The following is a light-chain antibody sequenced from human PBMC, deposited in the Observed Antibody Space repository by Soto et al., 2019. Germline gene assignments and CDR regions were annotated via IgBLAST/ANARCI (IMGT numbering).Light chain of an antibody. V-gene: IGKV3-11*01. CDR1: QSVSSF. CDR2: GAS. CDR3: QQSYSIPWT. Sequence: EIVLTQSPATLSLSPGERATLSCTTSQSVSSFLAWYQQKPGQAPRLLIYGASNRATGIPARFSGSGSGTDFTLTISSLQPEDFATYYCQQSYSIPWTFGQGTKVDIK. J-gene: IGKJ1*01.